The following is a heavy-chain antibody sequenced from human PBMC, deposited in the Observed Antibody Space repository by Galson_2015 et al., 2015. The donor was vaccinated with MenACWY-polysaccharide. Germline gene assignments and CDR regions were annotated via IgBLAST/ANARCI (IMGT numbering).Heavy chain of an antibody. CDR3: ARDPLTGQIGVVGTGSLDS. Sequence: SLRLSCAGSGFIFSDYWMNWVRQAPGKGLEWVANIKKDGSEKYYADSVKGRFTISRDNARNLVYLQMNSLRAEDTAIYYCARDPLTGQIGVVGTGSLDSWGQGTLVTVSS. V-gene: IGHV3-7*01. CDR1: GFIFSDYW. D-gene: IGHD6-19*01. CDR2: IKKDGSEK. J-gene: IGHJ4*02.